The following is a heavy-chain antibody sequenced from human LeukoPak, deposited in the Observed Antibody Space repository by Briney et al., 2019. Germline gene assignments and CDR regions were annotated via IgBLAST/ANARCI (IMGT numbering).Heavy chain of an antibody. CDR3: ARGGRGVMGY. J-gene: IGHJ4*02. D-gene: IGHD3-10*01. CDR2: IKQDGSEK. Sequence: GGSLRLSCAASGFTFSRYWMSWVRQAPGKGLEWVANIKQDGSEKYYVDSVKGRFTISRDNAKNSLYLQMNSLRAEDTAVYYCARGGRGVMGYWGQGTLVTVSS. CDR1: GFTFSRYW. V-gene: IGHV3-7*03.